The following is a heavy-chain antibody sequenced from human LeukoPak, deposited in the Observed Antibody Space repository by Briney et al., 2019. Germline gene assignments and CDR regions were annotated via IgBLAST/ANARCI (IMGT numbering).Heavy chain of an antibody. CDR2: ISAYNGNT. V-gene: IGHV1-18*01. CDR1: GYTFTSYG. J-gene: IGHJ4*02. CDR3: ARDHDDYGDQDGAFDY. Sequence: ASVKVSCKASGYTFTSYGISWVRQAPGQGLEWMGWISAYNGNTNYAQKLQGRVTMTTDTSTSTAYMELRSLRSDDTAVYYCARDHDDYGDQDGAFDYWGQGTLVTVSS. D-gene: IGHD4-17*01.